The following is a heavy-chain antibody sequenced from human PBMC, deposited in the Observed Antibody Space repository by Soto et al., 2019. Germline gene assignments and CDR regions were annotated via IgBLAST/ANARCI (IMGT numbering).Heavy chain of an antibody. CDR1: GFTFSSYA. D-gene: IGHD2-2*01. CDR2: ISGTGGSA. J-gene: IGHJ4*02. Sequence: GSLRLSCAASGFTFSSYALSWVRQAPGKGLKWVSAISGTGGSAHYADSVKGRFTISRDNSKNTLYLQMSSLRAEDTALYYCTKDPDSSTYYSGHWGQGTLVTVSS. CDR3: TKDPDSSTYYSGH. V-gene: IGHV3-23*01.